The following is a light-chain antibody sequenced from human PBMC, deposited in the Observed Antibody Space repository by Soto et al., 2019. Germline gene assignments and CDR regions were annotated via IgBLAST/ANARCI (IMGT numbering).Light chain of an antibody. V-gene: IGKV1-39*01. J-gene: IGKJ1*01. CDR3: QQYNSYSKT. Sequence: DIQMTQSPSSLSASVGDRVTITCRASQSISSYLNWYQQKPGKAPKLLIYAASSLQSGVPSRFSGSGSGTDFTLTISSLQPDDFATYYCQQYNSYSKTFGQGTRWIS. CDR1: QSISSY. CDR2: AAS.